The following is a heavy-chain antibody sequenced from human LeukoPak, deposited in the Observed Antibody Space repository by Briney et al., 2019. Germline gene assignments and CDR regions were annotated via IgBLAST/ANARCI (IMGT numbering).Heavy chain of an antibody. CDR2: ISSSSSYI. CDR3: AREAAISEGWFDP. D-gene: IGHD5-18*01. J-gene: IGHJ5*02. Sequence: PGGSLRLSCAASGFTFSSYSMNSVRQAPGKGLEWVSSISSSSSYIYYADSVKGRFTISRDNAKNSLYLQMNSLRAEDTAVYYCAREAAISEGWFDPWGQGTLVTVSS. CDR1: GFTFSSYS. V-gene: IGHV3-21*01.